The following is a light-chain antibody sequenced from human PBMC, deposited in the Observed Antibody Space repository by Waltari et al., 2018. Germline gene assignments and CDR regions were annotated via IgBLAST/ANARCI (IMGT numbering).Light chain of an antibody. Sequence: DIVMTQSPESLAVPLRARAAITCRSSNSVLHSSNNKNYFAWYQQKPGQPPKLLIYWASTRKSGVPDRFSGSGSGTDFTLTISSLQAEDLAVYYCQQFQSHLRTFGQGTKVEIK. CDR3: QQFQSHLRT. V-gene: IGKV4-1*01. CDR1: NSVLHSSNNKNY. CDR2: WAS. J-gene: IGKJ1*01.